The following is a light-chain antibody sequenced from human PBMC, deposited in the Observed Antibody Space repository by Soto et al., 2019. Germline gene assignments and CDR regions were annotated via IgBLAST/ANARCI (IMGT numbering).Light chain of an antibody. CDR2: DAS. CDR1: QDINKN. V-gene: IGKV1-33*01. J-gene: IGKJ5*01. Sequence: DIQMTQSPSSLSASVRDRFTITCQASQDINKNLIWYQQKPGKAPKLLIYDASDLETGVPSRFSGSGSGTGFTFTISSLQPEDFATYYCQQYESLPLTFGQGTRLEIK. CDR3: QQYESLPLT.